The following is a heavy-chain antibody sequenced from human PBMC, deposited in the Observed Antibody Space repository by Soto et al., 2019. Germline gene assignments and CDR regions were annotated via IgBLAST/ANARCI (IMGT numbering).Heavy chain of an antibody. CDR1: GFTFSSYW. CDR3: AGDGVCGLGV. J-gene: IGHJ6*01. Sequence: GSLRLSCAASGFTFSSYWLSWVRQAPGKGLEWVAHIKQDGSERYYVASVMGRFTISRDNAKTSLYLQMNSLRVEDTAGYYCAGDGVCGLGVWVHGTTVNVAS. CDR2: IKQDGSER. V-gene: IGHV3-7*03.